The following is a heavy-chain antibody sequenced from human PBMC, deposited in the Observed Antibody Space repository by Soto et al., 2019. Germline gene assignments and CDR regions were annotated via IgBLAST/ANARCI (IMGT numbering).Heavy chain of an antibody. D-gene: IGHD6-19*01. CDR1: GGSMSSYF. Sequence: QVQLQESGPGLVKPSETLSLTCTVSGGSMSSYFWSWIRQPPGRGLEWIAYVYYSGSTKHNPSLKSRVIISVDTSKNQFSLKLNSVTAADTAAYYCARVIGGWYEHDYWGPGTLVTVSS. V-gene: IGHV4-59*01. J-gene: IGHJ4*02. CDR3: ARVIGGWYEHDY. CDR2: VYYSGST.